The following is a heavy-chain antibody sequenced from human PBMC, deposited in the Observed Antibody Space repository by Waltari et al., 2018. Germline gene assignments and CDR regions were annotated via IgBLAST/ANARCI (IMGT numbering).Heavy chain of an antibody. CDR3: ARGRAAGWFDP. Sequence: QVQLVQSGAEVKKPGASVKVSCKASGYTFTSYDINWVRQATGQGLEGKGWMNPNRGNTGYEQKCQGRVTITRNTSISTAYMELSSLRSEDTAVYYCARGRAAGWFDPWGQGTLVTVSS. J-gene: IGHJ5*02. D-gene: IGHD6-13*01. CDR2: MNPNRGNT. V-gene: IGHV1-8*03. CDR1: GYTFTSYD.